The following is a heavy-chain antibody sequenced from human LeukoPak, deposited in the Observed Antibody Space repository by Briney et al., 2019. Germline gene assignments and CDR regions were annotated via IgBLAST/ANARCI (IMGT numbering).Heavy chain of an antibody. CDR3: ARDRYCSSTSCHNPYGMDV. V-gene: IGHV4-30-4*01. CDR2: IYYGGST. Sequence: PSETLSLTCTVSGGSISSGDYYWSWIRQPPGKGLEWIGYIYYGGSTYYNPSLKSRVTISVDTSKNQFSLKLSSVTAADTAVYYCARDRYCSSTSCHNPYGMDVWGQGTTVTVSS. CDR1: GGSISSGDYY. D-gene: IGHD2-2*01. J-gene: IGHJ6*02.